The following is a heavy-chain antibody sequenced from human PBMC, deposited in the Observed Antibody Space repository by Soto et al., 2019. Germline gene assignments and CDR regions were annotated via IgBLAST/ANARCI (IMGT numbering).Heavy chain of an antibody. CDR3: TQDARPYSIYRGGGLGL. D-gene: IGHD4-4*01. V-gene: IGHV3-30*18. Sequence: QAQLVESGGGVVQPGRSLRLSCVLSGFIFSDYAMHWVRQTPGKGLEWVAIVSSDGRQKFYTDSVKGRFTISKEFSNNTLFLQVNSLRPEDSGTYFCTQDARPYSIYRGGGLGLWGQGTLVTVSS. CDR1: GFIFSDYA. J-gene: IGHJ1*01. CDR2: VSSDGRQK.